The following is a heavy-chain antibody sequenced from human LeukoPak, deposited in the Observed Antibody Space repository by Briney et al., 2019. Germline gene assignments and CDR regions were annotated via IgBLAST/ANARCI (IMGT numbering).Heavy chain of an antibody. Sequence: GGSLRLSCAASGFTFSSYAMSWVRQAPGKGLEWVSAISGSGGSTYYADSVEGRFTISRDNSKNTLYLQMNSLRAEDTAVYYCAKDKGDSSGWLNFDYWGQGTLVTVSS. CDR3: AKDKGDSSGWLNFDY. CDR2: ISGSGGST. CDR1: GFTFSSYA. D-gene: IGHD6-19*01. V-gene: IGHV3-23*01. J-gene: IGHJ4*02.